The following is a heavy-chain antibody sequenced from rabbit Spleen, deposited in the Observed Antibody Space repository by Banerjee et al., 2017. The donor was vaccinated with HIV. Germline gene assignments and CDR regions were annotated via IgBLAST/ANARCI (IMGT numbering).Heavy chain of an antibody. CDR3: ARDLTDGIGWNFAW. CDR2: INAVTGKA. CDR1: GFSFSNKAV. D-gene: IGHD1-1*01. J-gene: IGHJ6*01. V-gene: IGHV1S45*01. Sequence: QEQLVESGGGLVRPEGSLKLSCTASGFSFSNKAVMCWVRQAPGKGLQWIACINAVTGKAVYATWAKGRFTFSKTSSTTVTLQMTSLTAADTATYFCARDLTDGIGWNFAWWGPGTLVT.